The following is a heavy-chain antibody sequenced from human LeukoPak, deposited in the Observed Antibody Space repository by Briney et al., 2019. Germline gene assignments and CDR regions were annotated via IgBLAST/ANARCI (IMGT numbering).Heavy chain of an antibody. V-gene: IGHV4-4*02. J-gene: IGHJ6*02. CDR1: GGSISSSNW. CDR2: IHHSGST. D-gene: IGHD2-15*01. CDR3: ARYIVVVDATRDRVSRHYGMDV. Sequence: SETLSLTCAVSGGSISSSNWWSWVRQPPGQGLEWIGEIHHSGSTNYNPSLKSRVTVSVDKSKNQFSLKLSSVTAADTAVYYCARYIVVVDATRDRVSRHYGMDVWGQGTTVTVSS.